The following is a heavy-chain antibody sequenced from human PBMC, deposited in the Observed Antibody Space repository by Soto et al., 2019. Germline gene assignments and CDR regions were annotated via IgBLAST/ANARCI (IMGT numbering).Heavy chain of an antibody. Sequence: GGSLRLSCAASGFTFSSYGMHWVRQAPGKGLEWVAVISYDGSNKYYADSVKGRFTISRDNSKNTLYLQMNSLGAEDTAVYYCAKTPGVYAIPLYYFDYWGQGTLVTVSS. D-gene: IGHD2-8*01. CDR1: GFTFSSYG. CDR2: ISYDGSNK. J-gene: IGHJ4*02. V-gene: IGHV3-30*18. CDR3: AKTPGVYAIPLYYFDY.